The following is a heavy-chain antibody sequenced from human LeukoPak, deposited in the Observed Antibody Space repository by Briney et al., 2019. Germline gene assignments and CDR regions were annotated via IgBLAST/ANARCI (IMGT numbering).Heavy chain of an antibody. J-gene: IGHJ3*02. V-gene: IGHV3-48*01. Sequence: PGGSLRLSCAASGFTFSSYSMNWVRQAPGKGLEWVSYISSSSSTIYYADSVKGRFTISRDNAKNSLYLQMNSLRAEDTAVYYCARDRDYGDYRSRDGAFDIWGQGTMVTVSS. D-gene: IGHD4-17*01. CDR1: GFTFSSYS. CDR2: ISSSSSTI. CDR3: ARDRDYGDYRSRDGAFDI.